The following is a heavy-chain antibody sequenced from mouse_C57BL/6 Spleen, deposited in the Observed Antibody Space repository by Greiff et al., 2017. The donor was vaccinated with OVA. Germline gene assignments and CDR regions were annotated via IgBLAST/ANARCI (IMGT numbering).Heavy chain of an antibody. CDR2: ISSGGSYT. Sequence: EVKLVESGGDLVKPGGSLKLSCAASGFTFSSYGMSWVRQTPDKRLEWVATISSGGSYTYYPDSVKGRFTISRDNAKNTLYLQMSSLKSEDAAMYYCERRSMVAMDYWGQGTSVTVSS. D-gene: IGHD2-10*02. V-gene: IGHV5-6*02. CDR3: ERRSMVAMDY. J-gene: IGHJ4*01. CDR1: GFTFSSYG.